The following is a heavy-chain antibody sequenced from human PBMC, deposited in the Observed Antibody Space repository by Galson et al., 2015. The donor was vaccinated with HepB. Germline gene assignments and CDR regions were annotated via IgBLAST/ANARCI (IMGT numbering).Heavy chain of an antibody. Sequence: SVKVSCKASGYTFTGYYMHWVRQAPGQGLEWMGWINPNSGGTNYAQKFQGWVTMTRDTSISTAYMELSRLRSDDTAVYYCARGAEYSSSLYYYGMDAWGQGTTVTVSS. D-gene: IGHD6-6*01. CDR3: ARGAEYSSSLYYYGMDA. CDR2: INPNSGGT. J-gene: IGHJ6*02. V-gene: IGHV1-2*04. CDR1: GYTFTGYY.